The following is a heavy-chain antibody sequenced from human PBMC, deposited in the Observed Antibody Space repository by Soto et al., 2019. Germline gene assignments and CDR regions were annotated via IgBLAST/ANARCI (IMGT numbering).Heavy chain of an antibody. D-gene: IGHD2-21*01. V-gene: IGHV3-15*07. J-gene: IGHJ6*02. Sequence: PGGSLRLSCAASGFPFSSYWMHWVRQAPGKGLVWVSRINGDGTTDYAAPVKGRFTISRDDSKNTVYLQMNSLKTEDTAMYFCTTPGAYCGPVTCYGMAVWGQGTTVTVSS. CDR2: INGDGTT. CDR1: GFPFSSYW. CDR3: TTPGAYCGPVTCYGMAV.